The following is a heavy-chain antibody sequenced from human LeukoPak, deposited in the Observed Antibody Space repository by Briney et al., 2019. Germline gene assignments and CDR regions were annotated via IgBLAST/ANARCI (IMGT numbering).Heavy chain of an antibody. CDR1: GYTFPNYG. J-gene: IGHJ3*02. V-gene: IGHV1-18*01. CDR3: ARVKDQFSGSYYVGSGFDI. CDR2: ISPYNGNT. D-gene: IGHD1-26*01. Sequence: GASVKVSCKASGYTFPNYGVTWVRQAPGQGLEWMGWISPYNGNTNYAQKLQGRVTMTTDTSTSTVYMELRTLISDDTAVYYCARVKDQFSGSYYVGSGFDIWGQGTTVTVSS.